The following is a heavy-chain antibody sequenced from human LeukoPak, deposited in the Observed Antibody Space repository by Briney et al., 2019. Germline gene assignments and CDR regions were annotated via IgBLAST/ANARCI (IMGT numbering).Heavy chain of an antibody. CDR1: GGSINHYY. V-gene: IGHV4-59*01. J-gene: IGHJ4*02. D-gene: IGHD4-17*01. Sequence: PSETLSLTCTVSGGSINHYYWSWIRQPPGKRLEWVGYAYYSGSTNYNPSLSGRVTISLDRSNNQVSLRLTSVTAADTAVYYCARDSPDYAVVSDCWGQGTLVTVSS. CDR2: AYYSGST. CDR3: ARDSPDYAVVSDC.